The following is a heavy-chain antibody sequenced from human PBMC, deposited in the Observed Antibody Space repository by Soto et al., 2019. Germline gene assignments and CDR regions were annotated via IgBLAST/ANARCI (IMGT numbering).Heavy chain of an antibody. J-gene: IGHJ4*02. CDR3: ARGLDQPPVGLYFDT. CDR1: GGTFNSYI. D-gene: IGHD2-2*01. V-gene: IGHV1-69*06. CDR2: IIPAFCTA. Sequence: QVQLVQSGAEVKNPGSSVKVSCKTSGGTFNSYIIDWVRQAPGQGREWMVGIIPAFCTANYAQKFQGRVTITADKSTTTAYMALSPLTSEDTDVYYCARGLDQPPVGLYFDTWAQGTLVTVSS.